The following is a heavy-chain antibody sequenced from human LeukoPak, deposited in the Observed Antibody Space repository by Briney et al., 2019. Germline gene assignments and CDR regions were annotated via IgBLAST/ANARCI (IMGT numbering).Heavy chain of an antibody. CDR1: GYSSTSYW. J-gene: IGHJ5*02. CDR2: IYPGDSDT. CDR3: ARQVPGCSGGSCYSGWFDP. Sequence: GESLKISCKGSGYSSTSYWIGWVRQVPGKGLEWMGIIYPGDSDTRYSPSFQGQVTMSADKSISTAYLQWSSLKASDTAMYYCARQVPGCSGGSCYSGWFDPWGQGTLVTVSS. V-gene: IGHV5-51*01. D-gene: IGHD2-15*01.